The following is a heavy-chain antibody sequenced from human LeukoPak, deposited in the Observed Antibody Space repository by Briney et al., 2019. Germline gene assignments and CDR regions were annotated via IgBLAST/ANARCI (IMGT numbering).Heavy chain of an antibody. CDR3: ARGTTMVRGVILDY. D-gene: IGHD3-10*01. J-gene: IGHJ4*02. V-gene: IGHV4-61*02. Sequence: PSETLSLTCTVSGGSISSGSYYWSWIRQPAGKGLEWIGGIYTSGSTNYNPSLKSRVTISVDTSKNQFSLKLSSVTAADTAVYYCARGTTMVRGVILDYWGQGTLVTVSS. CDR1: GGSISSGSYY. CDR2: IYTSGST.